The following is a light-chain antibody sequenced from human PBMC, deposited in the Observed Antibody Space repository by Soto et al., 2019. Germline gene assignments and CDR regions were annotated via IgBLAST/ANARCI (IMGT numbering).Light chain of an antibody. V-gene: IGKV1-39*01. Sequence: DIQMPQSPSSLSASVGAIVTFTCRASASINNCLSWFQQKPGQAPKLLIYAASSLQSGVPSRFSGSGSGTDFILTIDSLQPEDFATYYCQQTYIAHATFGQGTKVGVK. CDR1: ASINNC. CDR3: QQTYIAHAT. J-gene: IGKJ1*01. CDR2: AAS.